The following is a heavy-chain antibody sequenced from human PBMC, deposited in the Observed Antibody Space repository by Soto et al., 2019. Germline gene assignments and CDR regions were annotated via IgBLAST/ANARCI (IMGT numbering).Heavy chain of an antibody. V-gene: IGHV3-30-3*01. CDR1: GFTFSSYA. CDR3: ARGLSPVPGSSWYGHWFDP. CDR2: ISYDGSNK. J-gene: IGHJ5*02. Sequence: GGSLRLSCAAAGFTFSSYAMHWVRQAPGKGLEWVAVISYDGSNKYYADSVKGRFTISRDNSKNTLYLQMNSLRAEDTAVYYCARGLSPVPGSSWYGHWFDPWGQGILVTVSS. D-gene: IGHD6-13*01.